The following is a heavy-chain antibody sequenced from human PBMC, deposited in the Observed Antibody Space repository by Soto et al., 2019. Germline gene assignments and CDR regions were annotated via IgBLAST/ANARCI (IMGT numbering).Heavy chain of an antibody. V-gene: IGHV3-23*01. Sequence: EVQLLESGGGLVQPGGSLRLSCAASGSIFSTYAMSWVRQAPGKGLEWVSSISGGGTSTYYADSVKGRFTVSRDNSKNTLYLQMNSLRAEETAVYYCAKDRKSFDFWGQGTLVTVSS. CDR2: ISGGGTST. J-gene: IGHJ4*02. CDR3: AKDRKSFDF. CDR1: GSIFSTYA.